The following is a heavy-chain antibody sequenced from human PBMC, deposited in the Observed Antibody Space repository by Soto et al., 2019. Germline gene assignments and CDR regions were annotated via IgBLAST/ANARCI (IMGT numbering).Heavy chain of an antibody. V-gene: IGHV1-69*01. CDR1: GGTFSSYA. Sequence: QVQLVQSGAEVKKPGSSVKVSCKASGGTFSSYAISWVRQAPGQGLEWMGGIIPIFGTANYAQKFQGRVTITADESKGKPYRGGGSRGSGDGAVFFCGGLGGNRRDHWGPGTLVPVPS. J-gene: IGHJ4*02. D-gene: IGHD3-16*01. CDR2: IIPIFGTA. CDR3: GGLGGNRRDH.